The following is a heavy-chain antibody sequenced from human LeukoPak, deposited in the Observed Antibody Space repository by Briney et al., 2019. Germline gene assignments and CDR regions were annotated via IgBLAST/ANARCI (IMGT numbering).Heavy chain of an antibody. CDR1: GFTFSDYY. CDR2: ISSSGSTI. Sequence: PGGSLRLSCAASGFTFSDYYMSWIRQAPGKGLEWVSYISSSGSTIYHADSVKGRFTISRDDAKNSLYLQMNSLRAEDTAVYYCARDGDYYDSSGYYLDYWGQGTLVTVSS. CDR3: ARDGDYYDSSGYYLDY. J-gene: IGHJ4*02. D-gene: IGHD3-22*01. V-gene: IGHV3-11*01.